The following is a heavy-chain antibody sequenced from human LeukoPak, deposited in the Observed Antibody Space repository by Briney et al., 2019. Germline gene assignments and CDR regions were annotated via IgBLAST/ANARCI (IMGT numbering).Heavy chain of an antibody. CDR1: GFTFSNYA. CDR2: ISGSGSST. CDR3: AKDALSGWYGYSDY. D-gene: IGHD6-19*01. V-gene: IGHV3-23*01. J-gene: IGHJ4*02. Sequence: QPGGSLRLSCAASGFTFSNYAMNWVRQVPGKGLEWVSSISGSGSSTYYADSVKGRFTISRDNSKNTLFLQMNSLRAEDTAVYHCAKDALSGWYGYSDYWGQGTLVTVSS.